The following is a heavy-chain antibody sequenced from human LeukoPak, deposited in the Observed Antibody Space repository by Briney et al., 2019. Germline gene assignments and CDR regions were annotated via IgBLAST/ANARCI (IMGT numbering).Heavy chain of an antibody. Sequence: SETLSLACTVSGGSISSGSYYWSWIRQPAGKGLEWIGRIYTSGSTNYNPSLKSRVTISVDTSKNQFSLKLSSVTAADTAVYYCARDRGDYSNYGWFDPWGQGTLATVSS. J-gene: IGHJ5*02. V-gene: IGHV4-61*02. D-gene: IGHD4-11*01. CDR2: IYTSGST. CDR1: GGSISSGSYY. CDR3: ARDRGDYSNYGWFDP.